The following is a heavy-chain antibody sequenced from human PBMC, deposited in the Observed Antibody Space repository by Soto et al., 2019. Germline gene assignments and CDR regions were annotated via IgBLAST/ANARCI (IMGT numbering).Heavy chain of an antibody. CDR3: ARSQGSSTSLEIYYYYYYGMDV. V-gene: IGHV1-69*01. J-gene: IGHJ6*02. Sequence: QVQLVQSGAEVKKPGSSVKVSCKASGGTFGSYAISWVRQAPGQGLEWMGGIIPIPGTANYAQKFQGRVTIAADESTSTGYMELGSLRSEDTAVYYCARSQGSSTSLEIYYYYYYGMDVWGQGPTVTVSS. CDR1: GGTFGSYA. CDR2: IIPIPGTA. D-gene: IGHD2-2*01.